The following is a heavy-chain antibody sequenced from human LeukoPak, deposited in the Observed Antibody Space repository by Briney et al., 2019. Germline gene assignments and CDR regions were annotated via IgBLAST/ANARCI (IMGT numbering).Heavy chain of an antibody. D-gene: IGHD2-15*01. Sequence: ASVKVSCKASGYTFTSYGISWVRQAPGQGLEWMGWISVYNGKTNYAQKLQGRVNMTTDTSTSTAYMELRSLRSDDTAVYYCVRDKAGCCYDYWGQGTLVTVSS. CDR3: VRDKAGCCYDY. V-gene: IGHV1-18*01. CDR2: ISVYNGKT. CDR1: GYTFTSYG. J-gene: IGHJ4*02.